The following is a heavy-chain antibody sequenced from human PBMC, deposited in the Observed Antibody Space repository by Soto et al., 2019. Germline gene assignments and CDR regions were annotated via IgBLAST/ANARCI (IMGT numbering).Heavy chain of an antibody. V-gene: IGHV3-30*18. CDR1: GFTFSSYG. D-gene: IGHD2-2*01. Sequence: QVPLVESGGGVVQPGRSLRLSCAASGFTFSSYGMHWVRQAPGKGLEWVAVISYDGSNKYYADSVKGRFTISRDNSKNTLYLQMNSLRAEDTAVYYCAKDQLVQRRTPPATWGQGTLVTVSS. CDR3: AKDQLVQRRTPPAT. CDR2: ISYDGSNK. J-gene: IGHJ5*02.